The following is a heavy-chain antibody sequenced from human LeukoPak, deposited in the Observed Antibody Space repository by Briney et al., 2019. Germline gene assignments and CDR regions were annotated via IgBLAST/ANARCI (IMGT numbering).Heavy chain of an antibody. Sequence: ASVKASCKASGYTFTSCDINWVRQATGQRHKWVGWVNPNSGKQGYGQSFQGRITMTRDTSTGTAYMELSNLTSADPGIYYCTRGSSGRRDKWGQGTLVTVSA. J-gene: IGHJ4*02. D-gene: IGHD6-19*01. CDR1: GYTFTSCD. V-gene: IGHV1-8*01. CDR3: TRGSSGRRDK. CDR2: VNPNSGKQ.